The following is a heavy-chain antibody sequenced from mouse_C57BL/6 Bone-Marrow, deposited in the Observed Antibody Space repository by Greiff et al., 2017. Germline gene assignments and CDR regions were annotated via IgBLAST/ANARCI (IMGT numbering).Heavy chain of an antibody. D-gene: IGHD2-3*01. CDR2: ISYSGNT. J-gene: IGHJ1*03. CDR3: AREFYDGYYVYWYFDV. CDR1: GYSITSGYD. Sequence: EVQGVESGPGMVKPSQSLSLTCTVTGYSITSGYDWHWIRHFPGNKLEWMGYISYSGNTNYNPSLKSRISITHDTSKNHFFVKLNSVTTEDTATYYCAREFYDGYYVYWYFDVWGTGTTVTVSS. V-gene: IGHV3-1*01.